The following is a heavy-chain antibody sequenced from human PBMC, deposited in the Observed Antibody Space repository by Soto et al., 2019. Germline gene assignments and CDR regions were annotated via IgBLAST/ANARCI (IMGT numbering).Heavy chain of an antibody. V-gene: IGHV1-3*01. CDR3: AREPEDGVPGDF. CDR2: IIVSHGRP. CDR1: GYTFTRQT. D-gene: IGHD3-3*01. Sequence: QVQLVQSGAEVKEPGASVKVSCKASGYTFTRQTIQWARQAPGQSLEWMGWIIVSHGRPRIAPHFQGRVTLTTDTSATTAYMELNSLTSEDTSVYFCAREPEDGVPGDFWGQGTLVVVSS. J-gene: IGHJ4*02.